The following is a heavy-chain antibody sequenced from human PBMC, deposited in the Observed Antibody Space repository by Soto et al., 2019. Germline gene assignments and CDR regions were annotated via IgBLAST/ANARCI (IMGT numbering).Heavy chain of an antibody. CDR3: ARNYYGSGSYYYYYYYYMDV. J-gene: IGHJ6*03. D-gene: IGHD3-10*01. V-gene: IGHV4-59*01. CDR1: GGSISSYY. Sequence: TSETLSLTCTVSGGSISSYYWSWIRQPPGKGLEWIGYIYYSGSTNYNPSLKSRVTISVDTSKNQFSLKLSSVTAADTAVYYCARNYYGSGSYYYYYYYYMDVWGKGTTVTIS. CDR2: IYYSGST.